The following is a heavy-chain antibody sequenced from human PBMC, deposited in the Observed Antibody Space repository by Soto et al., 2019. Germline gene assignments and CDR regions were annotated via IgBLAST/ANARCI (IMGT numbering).Heavy chain of an antibody. CDR2: IYHSGST. D-gene: IGHD3-3*01. CDR1: GGSISSSNW. J-gene: IGHJ6*02. V-gene: IGHV4-4*02. Sequence: SETLSLTCAVSGGSISSSNWWSWVRQPPGKGLEWIGEIYHSGSTNYNPSLKSRVTISVDKSKNQFSLKLGSVTAADTAVYYCARDKTDYDFRGTGMDVWGQGTTVTVSS. CDR3: ARDKTDYDFRGTGMDV.